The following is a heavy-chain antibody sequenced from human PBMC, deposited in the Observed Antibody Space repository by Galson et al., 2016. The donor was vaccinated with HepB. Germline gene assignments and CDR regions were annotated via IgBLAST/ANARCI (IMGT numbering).Heavy chain of an antibody. CDR3: AKDKSPYASTWIDY. D-gene: IGHD2-2*01. Sequence: SLRLSCATSGFTFSTYTMNWVRQAPGKGLEWVSGISWNSLIIVYADSVKGRFAVSRDNAENSLYLQVNSLRPEDSAFYYCAKDKSPYASTWIDYWGQGTLVTVSP. J-gene: IGHJ4*02. CDR1: GFTFSTYT. CDR2: ISWNSLII. V-gene: IGHV3-9*01.